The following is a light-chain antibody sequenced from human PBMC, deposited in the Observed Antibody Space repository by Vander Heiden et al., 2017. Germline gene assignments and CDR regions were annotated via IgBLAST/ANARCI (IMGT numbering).Light chain of an antibody. Sequence: SYVLTPPPSVSVAPGETARITWGGNNIGSKGVHWYQQKPVQAPVLVIYYDKDRPSGIPARFSGSNSGNTATLTISRVEAGDEADYYCQVWAGRSDHVIFGGGSKLTVL. V-gene: IGLV3-21*04. CDR2: YDK. J-gene: IGLJ2*01. CDR3: QVWAGRSDHVI. CDR1: NIGSKG.